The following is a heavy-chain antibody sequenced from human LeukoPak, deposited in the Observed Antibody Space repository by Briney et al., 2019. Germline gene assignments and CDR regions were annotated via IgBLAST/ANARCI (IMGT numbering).Heavy chain of an antibody. CDR1: GGSISTYY. D-gene: IGHD6-13*01. V-gene: IGHV4-59*08. J-gene: IGHJ4*02. CDR3: ARHGGSWTFDY. CDR2: IGYSVST. Sequence: KPSETLSLTCTVSGGSISTYYWSWIRQPPGKGLEWIAYIGYSVSTIYNPSFKSRVTISIDTSKNQFSLKLSSVTAADTAVYYCARHGGSWTFDYWGQGALVTVSS.